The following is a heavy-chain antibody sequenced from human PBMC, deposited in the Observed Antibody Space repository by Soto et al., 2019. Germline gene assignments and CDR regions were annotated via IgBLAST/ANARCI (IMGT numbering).Heavy chain of an antibody. CDR2: IYYSGST. CDR3: ARVTYYYDSSGYRVDAFDI. D-gene: IGHD3-22*01. CDR1: GGSISSGGYY. Sequence: QVQLQESGPGLVKPSQTLSLTCTVSGGSISSGGYYWSWIRQHPGKGLEWIGYIYYSGSTYYNPSLKSRVTISVDTSKNQFSLKLSSVTAADTAVYYCARVTYYYDSSGYRVDAFDIWGQGTMVTVSS. V-gene: IGHV4-31*03. J-gene: IGHJ3*02.